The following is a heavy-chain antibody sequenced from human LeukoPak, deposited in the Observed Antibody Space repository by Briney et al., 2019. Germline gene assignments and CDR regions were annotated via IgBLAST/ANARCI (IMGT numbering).Heavy chain of an antibody. J-gene: IGHJ5*02. CDR3: ARVYRPDSYNWFDP. CDR1: GGSFSGYY. CDR2: INHSGST. V-gene: IGHV4-34*01. Sequence: SETLSLTCAVYGGSFSGYYWSWIRQPPGKGLEWIGEINHSGSTNYNPSLKSRVTISVDTSKNQFSLKVSSVTAAVTAVYYCARVYRPDSYNWFDPWGQGTLVTVSS. D-gene: IGHD5/OR15-5a*01.